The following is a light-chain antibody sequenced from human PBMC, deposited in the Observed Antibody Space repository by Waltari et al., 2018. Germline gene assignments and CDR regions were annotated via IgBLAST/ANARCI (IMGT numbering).Light chain of an antibody. J-gene: IGKJ1*01. CDR2: KVS. CDR1: QGLVSSDGNTY. V-gene: IGKV2-30*01. Sequence: DVAMTQSPPPLPATLGQPPPTSSRSIQGLVSSDGNTYFNWFQQRPGQAPRRLLYKVSNRDSGVPDRFSGSGSGTDFTLRISRVEAEDVGVYYRMQGTHWPWTFGQGTKVEIK. CDR3: MQGTHWPWT.